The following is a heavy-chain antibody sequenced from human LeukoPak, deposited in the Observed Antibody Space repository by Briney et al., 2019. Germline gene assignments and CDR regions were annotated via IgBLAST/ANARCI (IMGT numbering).Heavy chain of an antibody. D-gene: IGHD3-3*01. V-gene: IGHV3-7*04. Sequence: QAGGSLRLSCAASGFTFAPYWMTWVRQAPGQGLEYVATMNRDGSEKYYVDSVKGRFTISRDNSKNSLYLQMDSLRAEDTAVYYCARGIEEWLYLYYWGQGALVTVAS. CDR3: ARGIEEWLYLYY. CDR1: GFTFAPYW. CDR2: MNRDGSEK. J-gene: IGHJ4*02.